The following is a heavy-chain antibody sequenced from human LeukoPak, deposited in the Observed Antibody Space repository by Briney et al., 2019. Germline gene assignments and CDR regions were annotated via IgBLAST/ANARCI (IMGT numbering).Heavy chain of an antibody. V-gene: IGHV1-69*05. Sequence: SVKVSCKASGGTFNTYAISWVRQPPGQGLAWMGGIIPIFATPTYAQKFQGRVTITRDDSSSTAYMELNSLRSDDTAVYYCAKSLSSCSSTGCPSPYYYYYMDVWGEGTTVTVSS. D-gene: IGHD2-2*01. CDR2: IIPIFATP. CDR3: AKSLSSCSSTGCPSPYYYYYMDV. J-gene: IGHJ6*03. CDR1: GGTFNTYA.